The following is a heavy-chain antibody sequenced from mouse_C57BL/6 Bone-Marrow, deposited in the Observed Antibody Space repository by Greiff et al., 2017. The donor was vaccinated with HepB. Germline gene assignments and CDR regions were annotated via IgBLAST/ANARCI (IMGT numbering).Heavy chain of an antibody. CDR1: GFTFSSYT. D-gene: IGHD1-1*01. CDR2: ISGGGGNT. Sequence: EVKLMDSGGGLVKPGGSLKLSCAASGFTFSSYTMSWVRQTPEKRLEWVATISGGGGNTYYPDSVKGRFTISRDNAKNTLYLQMSSLRSEDTALYYCARITTVVAPWGQGTSVTVSS. CDR3: ARITTVVAP. V-gene: IGHV5-9*01. J-gene: IGHJ4*01.